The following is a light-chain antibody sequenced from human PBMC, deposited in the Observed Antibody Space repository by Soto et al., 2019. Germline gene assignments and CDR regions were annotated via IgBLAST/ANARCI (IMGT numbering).Light chain of an antibody. J-gene: IGLJ1*01. CDR3: SSYTSSVTYL. CDR1: SSDVGNYDL. CDR2: EVN. Sequence: QSVLTQPASVSGSPGQSITIPCTGTSSDVGNYDLVSWYQRHPGKAPKVMIHEVNKRPSGVSIRFSGSKSGSTASLTIAGLQAEDEADYYCSSYTSSVTYLFGTGTKVTVL. V-gene: IGLV2-14*02.